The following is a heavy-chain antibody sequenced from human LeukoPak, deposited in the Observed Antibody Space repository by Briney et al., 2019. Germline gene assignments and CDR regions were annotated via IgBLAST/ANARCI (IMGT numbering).Heavy chain of an antibody. V-gene: IGHV3-21*01. CDR3: ARDLPSRWELLGAFDI. J-gene: IGHJ3*02. D-gene: IGHD1-26*01. CDR2: ISSSSSYI. CDR1: GFTFSSYS. Sequence: KAGGSLRLSCAASGFTFSSYSMNWVRQAPGKGLEWVSSISSSSSYIYYADSVKGRFTISRDNAKNSLYLQMNSLRAEDTAVYYCARDLPSRWELLGAFDIWGQGTMVTVSS.